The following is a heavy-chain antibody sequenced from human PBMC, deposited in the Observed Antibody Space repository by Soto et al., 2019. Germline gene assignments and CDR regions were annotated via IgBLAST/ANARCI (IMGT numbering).Heavy chain of an antibody. J-gene: IGHJ6*02. Sequence: SETLSLTCTVSGGSISSGGYYWSWIRQHAGKGLEWIGYIYYSGSTYYNPSLKSRVTISVDTSKNQFSLKLSSVTAADTAVYYCARGRTYGDYRYYYYGMDVWGQGTTVTVSS. CDR3: ARGRTYGDYRYYYYGMDV. CDR2: IYYSGST. D-gene: IGHD4-17*01. CDR1: GGSISSGGYY. V-gene: IGHV4-31*03.